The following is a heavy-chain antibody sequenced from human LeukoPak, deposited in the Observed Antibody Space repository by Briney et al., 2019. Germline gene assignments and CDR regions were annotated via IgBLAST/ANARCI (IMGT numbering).Heavy chain of an antibody. CDR1: GFTFSSYA. CDR2: ISGSGGST. V-gene: IGHV3-23*01. CDR3: AKEDSSSRISSTGTEYFQH. J-gene: IGHJ1*01. Sequence: PGGSLRLSCAASGFTFSSYAMSWVRQAPGKGLEWVSAISGSGGSTYYADSVKGRFTISRDNSKNTLYLQMNSLRAEDTAVYYCAKEDSSSRISSTGTEYFQHWGQGTLVTVSS. D-gene: IGHD6-6*01.